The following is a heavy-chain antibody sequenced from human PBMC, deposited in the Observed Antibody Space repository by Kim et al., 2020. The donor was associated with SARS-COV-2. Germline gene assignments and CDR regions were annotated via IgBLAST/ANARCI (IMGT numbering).Heavy chain of an antibody. J-gene: IGHJ6*03. Sequence: ADSVKGRFTISRDNAKNSLYLQMNSLRAEDTALYYCAKGHGPNYYYYMDVWGKGTTVTVSS. V-gene: IGHV3-9*01. CDR3: AKGHGPNYYYYMDV.